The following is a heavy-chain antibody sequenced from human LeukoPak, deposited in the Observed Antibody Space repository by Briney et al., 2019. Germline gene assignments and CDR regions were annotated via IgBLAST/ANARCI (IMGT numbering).Heavy chain of an antibody. D-gene: IGHD2-2*01. CDR2: ISTSSRYI. CDR3: ARADCSGSTCYLRRSWFDP. Sequence: GGSLRLSCAASGFTFSSFDMNWVHQAPGKGLEWVSSISTSSRYIYYRDSVKGRFTISRDDAKNSLYLQMNSLRVEDTAVYYCARADCSGSTCYLRRSWFDPWGQGTLVTVSS. J-gene: IGHJ5*02. V-gene: IGHV3-21*01. CDR1: GFTFSSFD.